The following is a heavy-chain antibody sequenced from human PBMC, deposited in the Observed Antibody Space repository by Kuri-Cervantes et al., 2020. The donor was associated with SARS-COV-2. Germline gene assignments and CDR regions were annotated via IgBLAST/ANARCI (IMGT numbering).Heavy chain of an antibody. D-gene: IGHD3-3*01. CDR1: GFTFSSYG. CDR3: AKDCYYDFWSGSVGWYFDY. CDR2: IWYDGSNK. Sequence: GGSLRLSCAASGFTFSSYGMHWVRQAPGKGLEWVAVIWYDGSNKYYADSVKGRFTISRDNSKNTLYLQMNSLRAEDTAVYYCAKDCYYDFWSGSVGWYFDYWGQGTLVTVSS. V-gene: IGHV3-33*06. J-gene: IGHJ4*02.